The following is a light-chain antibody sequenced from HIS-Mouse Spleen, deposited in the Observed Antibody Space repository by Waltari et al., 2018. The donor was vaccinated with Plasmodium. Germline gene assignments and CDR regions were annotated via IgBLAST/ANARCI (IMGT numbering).Light chain of an antibody. CDR1: PSASSN. Sequence: EIVMTQSPAPLSVSPGARATLSGRASPSASSNLDWYQQKPGQAPRLLIYGASTRATGVPARFSGSGSGTEFTLTISSLQSEDFAVYYCQQYNNWSFTFGPGTKVDIK. CDR2: GAS. V-gene: IGKV3-15*01. CDR3: QQYNNWSFT. J-gene: IGKJ3*01.